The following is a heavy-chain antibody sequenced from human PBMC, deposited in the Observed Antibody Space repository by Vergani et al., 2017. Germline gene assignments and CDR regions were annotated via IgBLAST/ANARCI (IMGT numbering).Heavy chain of an antibody. D-gene: IGHD3-9*01. J-gene: IGHJ4*02. CDR2: ISPNSGGT. Sequence: QVQLVQSGAEVKKPGASVKVSCKASGHIFTDQYIHWVRQAPGQGLEYMGWISPNSGGTNYAQKFQGRVTITRDTSTSTVYVEVTSLRSDDTAVYYCAREPPLTGFFDYWGQGTLVTVSS. CDR1: GHIFTDQY. V-gene: IGHV1-2*02. CDR3: AREPPLTGFFDY.